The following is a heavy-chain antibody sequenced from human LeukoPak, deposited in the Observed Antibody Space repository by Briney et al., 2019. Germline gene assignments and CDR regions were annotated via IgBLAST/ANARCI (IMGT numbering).Heavy chain of an antibody. CDR1: GFTFSNFG. V-gene: IGHV3-21*01. D-gene: IGHD6-19*01. J-gene: IGHJ4*02. CDR3: AIDRYSSGWCTFDY. Sequence: PGGSLRLSCAASGFTFSNFGINWVRQAPGKGLEWVSSISSSSSYISYADSVKGRFTISRDIAKNSLDLQMNSLRAEDTAVYYCAIDRYSSGWCTFDYWGQGTLVTVSS. CDR2: ISSSSSYI.